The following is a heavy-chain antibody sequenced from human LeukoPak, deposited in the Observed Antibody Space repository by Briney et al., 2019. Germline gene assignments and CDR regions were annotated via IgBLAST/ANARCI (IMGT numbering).Heavy chain of an antibody. CDR2: ISYDGSNK. J-gene: IGHJ4*02. D-gene: IGHD1-26*01. CDR3: ARDMSVGGSSFDY. Sequence: GGSLRLSCAASGFTFSSYGMHWVRQAPGKGLEWVAVISYDGSNKYYADSVKGRFTISRDNSKNTLYLQMNSLRAEDTAVYYCARDMSVGGSSFDYWGQGTLVTVSS. V-gene: IGHV3-30*03. CDR1: GFTFSSYG.